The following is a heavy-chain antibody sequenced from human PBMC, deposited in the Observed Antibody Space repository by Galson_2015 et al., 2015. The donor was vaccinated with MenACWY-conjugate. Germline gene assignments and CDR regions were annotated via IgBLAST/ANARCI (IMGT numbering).Heavy chain of an antibody. V-gene: IGHV3-21*01. CDR2: ISSSSTYI. CDR3: ARESRHCSSTSCENWFDP. Sequence: SLRLSCAASGFTINSYTMNWVRQAPGKGLEWVSSISSSSTYIYYADSVKGRFTISRDNAKSSVFLQMNSLRAEDTAVYYCARESRHCSSTSCENWFDPWGQGTLVTVSS. D-gene: IGHD2-2*01. CDR1: GFTINSYT. J-gene: IGHJ5*02.